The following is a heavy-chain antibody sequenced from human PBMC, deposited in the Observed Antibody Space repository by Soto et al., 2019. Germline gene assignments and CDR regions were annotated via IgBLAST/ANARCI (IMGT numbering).Heavy chain of an antibody. D-gene: IGHD6-19*01. V-gene: IGHV4-61*01. CDR3: ASNSSGWSAVSY. CDR2: IYYSGST. J-gene: IGHJ4*02. CDR1: GGSVSSGSYY. Sequence: QVQLQESGPGLVKPSETLSLTCTVSGGSVSSGSYYWSWIRQPPGKGLEWIGYIYYSGSTNYDPSLKSPVTIAVNTSKTQYSLALSSVTAAGTAVYCCASNSSGWSAVSYRGQGTQVPVSS.